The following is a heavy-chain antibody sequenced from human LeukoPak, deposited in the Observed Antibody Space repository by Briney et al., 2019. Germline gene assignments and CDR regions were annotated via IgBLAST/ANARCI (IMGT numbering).Heavy chain of an antibody. Sequence: PGGSLRLSCAASGFTFSSYSMNWVRQAPGKGLEWVSSISSSSSYIYYADSVKGRFTISRDNAKNPLYLQMNSLRAEDTAVYYCARAHLPGDGMDVWVQGTTVTVSS. V-gene: IGHV3-21*01. CDR3: ARAHLPGDGMDV. J-gene: IGHJ6*02. D-gene: IGHD7-27*01. CDR2: ISSSSSYI. CDR1: GFTFSSYS.